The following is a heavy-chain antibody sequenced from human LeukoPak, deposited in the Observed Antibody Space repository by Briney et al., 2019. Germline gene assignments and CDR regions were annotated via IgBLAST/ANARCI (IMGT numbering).Heavy chain of an antibody. CDR2: MYYTGST. Sequence: SDTLSLTCTVSGGSISSGAYYWSWIRQHPGKGLEWVGYMYYTGSTYYNPSLKSRLTISLDTSKNQFSLKLSSVTAADTAVYYCARGRTGTTSFSPYYYYYYMDVWGKGTTVTVSS. V-gene: IGHV4-31*03. CDR1: GGSISSGAYY. D-gene: IGHD1-7*01. J-gene: IGHJ6*03. CDR3: ARGRTGTTSFSPYYYYYYMDV.